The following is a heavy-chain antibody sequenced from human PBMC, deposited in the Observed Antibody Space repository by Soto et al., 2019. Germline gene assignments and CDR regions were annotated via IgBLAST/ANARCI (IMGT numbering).Heavy chain of an antibody. D-gene: IGHD6-13*01. V-gene: IGHV3-7*03. CDR1: GFTFSSYW. CDR2: IKQDGSEK. Sequence: GGSLRLSCAASGFTFSSYWMSWVRQAPGKGLEWVANIKQDGSEKYYVDSVKGRFTISRDNAKNSLYLQMNSLRAEDTAVYYCARAGRGSSWYFDYWGQGTLVTVSS. J-gene: IGHJ4*02. CDR3: ARAGRGSSWYFDY.